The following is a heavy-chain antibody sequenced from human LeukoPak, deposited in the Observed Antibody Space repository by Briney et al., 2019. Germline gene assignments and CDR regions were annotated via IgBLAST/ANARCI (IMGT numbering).Heavy chain of an antibody. V-gene: IGHV4-34*01. J-gene: IGHJ4*02. Sequence: PSETLSLTCAVYGGSFSGYYWNWIRQPPGKGLEWIGEINHRGSTNYNPSLKSRVTISVDTSKNQFSLKLSSVTAADTAVYYCVGRQYSSGWDADYWGQGTLVTVSS. CDR2: INHRGST. CDR1: GGSFSGYY. D-gene: IGHD6-19*01. CDR3: VGRQYSSGWDADY.